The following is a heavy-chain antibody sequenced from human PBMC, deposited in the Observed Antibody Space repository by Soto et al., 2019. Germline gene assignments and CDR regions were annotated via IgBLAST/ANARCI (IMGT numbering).Heavy chain of an antibody. V-gene: IGHV4-30-2*01. D-gene: IGHD2-15*01. J-gene: IGHJ4*02. Sequence: SETLSLTCAVSGGSISSGGYSWSWIRQPPGKGLEWIGYIYHSGSTYYNPSLKSRVTISVDRSKNQFSLKLSSVAAADTAVYYCARGPGGSSVSYYFDYWGQGTLVTVS. CDR2: IYHSGST. CDR1: GGSISSGGYS. CDR3: ARGPGGSSVSYYFDY.